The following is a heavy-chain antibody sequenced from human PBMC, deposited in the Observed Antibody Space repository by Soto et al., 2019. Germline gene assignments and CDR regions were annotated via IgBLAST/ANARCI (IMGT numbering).Heavy chain of an antibody. CDR3: AREGDIVVVTAMSKSAFDI. D-gene: IGHD2-21*02. CDR1: GGTFSSYA. J-gene: IGHJ3*02. Sequence: QVQLVQSGAEVKKPGSSVKVSCKASGGTFSSYAISWVRQAPGQGLEWMGGIIPIFGTANYAQKFQGRVTITADKSTSTAYMELSSLRSEDTAVYYCAREGDIVVVTAMSKSAFDIWGQGTMVTVSS. CDR2: IIPIFGTA. V-gene: IGHV1-69*06.